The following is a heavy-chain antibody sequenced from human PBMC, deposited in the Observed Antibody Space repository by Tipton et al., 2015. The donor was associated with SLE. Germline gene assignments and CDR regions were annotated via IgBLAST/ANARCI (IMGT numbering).Heavy chain of an antibody. CDR2: ITSRGSAM. Sequence: GSLRLSCAASGFSFSDYQMSWIRQAPGKGLEWLSYITSRGSAMYYADSVKGRFTISRDNAKKTLFLQMSSLSAEDTAVYYCARGLTNVGPSSFWGQGTLVTVSS. V-gene: IGHV3-11*04. J-gene: IGHJ4*02. D-gene: IGHD4/OR15-4a*01. CDR3: ARGLTNVGPSSF. CDR1: GFSFSDYQ.